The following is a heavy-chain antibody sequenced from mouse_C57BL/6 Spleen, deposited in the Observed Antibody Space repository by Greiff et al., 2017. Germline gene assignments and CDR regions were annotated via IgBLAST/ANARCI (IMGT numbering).Heavy chain of an antibody. D-gene: IGHD1-1*01. Sequence: EVNVVESGGGLVKPGGSLKLSCAASGFTFSSYTMSWVRQTPEKRLEWVATISGGGGNTYYPDSVKGRFTISRDNAKNTLYLQMSSLRSEDTALYYCAKFPHYGSTHMDYWGQGTSVTVSS. CDR1: GFTFSSYT. V-gene: IGHV5-9*01. J-gene: IGHJ4*01. CDR3: AKFPHYGSTHMDY. CDR2: ISGGGGNT.